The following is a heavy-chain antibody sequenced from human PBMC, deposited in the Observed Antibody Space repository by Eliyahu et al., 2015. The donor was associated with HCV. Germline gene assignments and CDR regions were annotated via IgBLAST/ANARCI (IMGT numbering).Heavy chain of an antibody. D-gene: IGHD3-10*01. J-gene: IGHJ4*02. CDR3: ARRGSGTYSFDS. Sequence: QVQLVESGGGVVQPGMSLRLSCAASGFTFSSNGMNWVRQAPGKGLEWVAIIWSDGTNKYYADSVKGRFTISRDNSKNSLYLQMNSLRADDTAVYYCARRGSGTYSFDSWGQGTLVTVSS. CDR1: GFTFSSNG. CDR2: IWSDGTNK. V-gene: IGHV3-33*01.